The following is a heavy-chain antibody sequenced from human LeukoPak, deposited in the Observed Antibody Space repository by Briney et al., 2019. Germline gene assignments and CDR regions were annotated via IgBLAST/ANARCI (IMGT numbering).Heavy chain of an antibody. CDR3: AKDSPIGVVSDY. CDR2: ISAGGGST. V-gene: IGHV3-23*01. J-gene: IGHJ4*02. Sequence: PGGSLRLSCAATGFTFSNYAMSWVRQAPGKGLEWVSGISAGGGSTYYADSVKGRFTISRDNSKNTVYLQMNSLRAEDTAVYYCAKDSPIGVVSDYWGQGTLVTVSS. CDR1: GFTFSNYA. D-gene: IGHD3-22*01.